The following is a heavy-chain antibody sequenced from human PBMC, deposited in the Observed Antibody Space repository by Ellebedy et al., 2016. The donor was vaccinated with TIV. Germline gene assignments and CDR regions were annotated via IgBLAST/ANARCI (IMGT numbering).Heavy chain of an antibody. CDR2: IWHSGAT. CDR3: ASSDGDYSYVGGFYFGL. Sequence: SETLSLTXTVSGDSINSHHWWRWVRQPPGGGLEYIGEIWHSGATQFNPSLKSRVTLSVDNSENHFSLTLTSVTAADTAMYYCASSDGDYSYVGGFYFGLWGRGTLVTVSS. D-gene: IGHD4-17*01. V-gene: IGHV4-4*02. CDR1: GDSINSHHW. J-gene: IGHJ2*01.